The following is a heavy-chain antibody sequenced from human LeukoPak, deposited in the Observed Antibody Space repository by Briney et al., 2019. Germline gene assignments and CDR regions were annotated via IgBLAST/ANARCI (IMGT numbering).Heavy chain of an antibody. CDR3: ARSGLFNSSAIAVAGGVFDY. CDR1: GFTFSSYW. V-gene: IGHV3-7*01. J-gene: IGHJ4*02. CDR2: IKQDGSEK. D-gene: IGHD6-19*01. Sequence: PGGSLRLSCAASGFTFSSYWMSWVRQAPRAGLGRVSNIKQDGSEKYYVDSVKGRFTISRDNAKNSLYLQMNSVRAEDTAVYYCARSGLFNSSAIAVAGGVFDYWGQGTLVTVSS.